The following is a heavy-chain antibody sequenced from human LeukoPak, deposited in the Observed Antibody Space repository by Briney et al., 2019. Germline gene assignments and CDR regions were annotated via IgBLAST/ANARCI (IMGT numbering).Heavy chain of an antibody. Sequence: SETLSLTCAVYGGSFSGFYWSWIRQPPPKGLQWIGEIHHSGSTNYSPSPKSRVTISVDKSKNQFSLKLTAVAAADTAVYYCARHRYSSAWSVVDYWGQGTLVTVSS. J-gene: IGHJ4*02. CDR1: GGSFSGFY. V-gene: IGHV4-34*01. CDR2: IHHSGST. D-gene: IGHD6-19*01. CDR3: ARHRYSSAWSVVDY.